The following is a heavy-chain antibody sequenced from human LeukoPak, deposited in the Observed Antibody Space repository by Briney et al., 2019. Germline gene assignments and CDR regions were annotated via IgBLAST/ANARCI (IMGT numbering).Heavy chain of an antibody. D-gene: IGHD5-12*01. CDR2: IYHSGST. CDR3: GSFSGGYGFDY. CDR1: GGSISSSNW. Sequence: SETLSLTCAVSGGSISSSNWWSWVRQPPGKGLEWIGEIYHSGSTNYNPSLKSRVTMSVDKSRNQFSLKMSSMTAADTAVYYCGSFSGGYGFDYWGQGTLAIVSS. J-gene: IGHJ4*02. V-gene: IGHV4-4*02.